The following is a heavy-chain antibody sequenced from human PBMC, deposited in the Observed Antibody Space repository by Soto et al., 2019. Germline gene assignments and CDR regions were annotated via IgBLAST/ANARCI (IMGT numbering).Heavy chain of an antibody. D-gene: IGHD5-18*01. CDR1: GFTFSNYA. CDR2: ISGKGDKT. CDR3: AQDIGGYLVGPLHF. J-gene: IGHJ4*02. Sequence: DVQLLESGGGLVLPGGSLRLSCAASGFTFSNYAMTWVRQAPGKGLEWVSGISGKGDKTYYADSVKGRVTISRDNSKNTLYLQMNTLRAEDTAIYFCAQDIGGYLVGPLHFWGQGSLVTVSS. V-gene: IGHV3-23*01.